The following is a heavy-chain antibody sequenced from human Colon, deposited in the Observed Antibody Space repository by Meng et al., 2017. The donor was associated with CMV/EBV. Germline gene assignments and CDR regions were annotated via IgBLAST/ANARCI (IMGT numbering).Heavy chain of an antibody. CDR1: GFTFASHT. Sequence: GESLKISCAASGFTFASHTMTWARQAPGKGLEWVSSISSRKSHIYYADSVKGRFTISRDDAQNSLSLQMNSLRAEDSAVYYCARVEGSVTSPLDYWGQGTLVTVSS. V-gene: IGHV3-21*01. CDR3: ARVEGSVTSPLDY. D-gene: IGHD4-17*01. J-gene: IGHJ4*02. CDR2: ISSRKSHI.